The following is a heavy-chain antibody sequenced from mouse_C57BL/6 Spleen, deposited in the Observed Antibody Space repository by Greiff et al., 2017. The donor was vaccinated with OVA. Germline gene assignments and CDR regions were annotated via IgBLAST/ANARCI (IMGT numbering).Heavy chain of an antibody. CDR2: INYDGSST. V-gene: IGHV5-16*01. D-gene: IGHD3-1*01. CDR3: ARDRDYYFDY. Sequence: EVKLMESEGGLVQPGSSMKLSCTASGFTFSDYYMAWVCQVPEKGLEWVANINYDGSSTYYLDSLKSRFIISRDNAKNILYLQMSSLKSEDTATYYCARDRDYYFDYWGQGTTLTVSS. CDR1: GFTFSDYY. J-gene: IGHJ2*01.